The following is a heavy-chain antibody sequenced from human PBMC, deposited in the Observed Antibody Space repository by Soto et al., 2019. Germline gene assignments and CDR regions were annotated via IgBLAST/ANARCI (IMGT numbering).Heavy chain of an antibody. CDR1: GYTFTSYG. V-gene: IGHV1-18*01. CDR2: ISAYNGNT. CDR3: ARDLEGYCSGGSCYSGEHYFDY. D-gene: IGHD2-15*01. J-gene: IGHJ4*02. Sequence: QVQLVQSGAEVKKPGASVKVSCKASGYTFTSYGISWVRQAPGQGLEWMGWISAYNGNTNYAQKLQGRVTMTTDTSTSTAYMALRSLRSDDTAVYYCARDLEGYCSGGSCYSGEHYFDYWGQGTLVTVSS.